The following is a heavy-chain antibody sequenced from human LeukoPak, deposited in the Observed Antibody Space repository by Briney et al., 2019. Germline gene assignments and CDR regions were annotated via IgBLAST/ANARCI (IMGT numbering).Heavy chain of an antibody. V-gene: IGHV3-74*01. D-gene: IGHD3-22*01. J-gene: IGHJ4*02. CDR3: VRDWGYDSSGYWQKYFDT. CDR1: GFTFTTFW. CDR2: INHDGSST. Sequence: GGSLRLSCATSGFTFTTFWMHWVRQAPGKGLVWVSRINHDGSSTNHVDSVKGRFTISRDNAKNTVYLQMNSLRAEDTAVYYCVRDWGYDSSGYWQKYFDTWGQGTLVTVSS.